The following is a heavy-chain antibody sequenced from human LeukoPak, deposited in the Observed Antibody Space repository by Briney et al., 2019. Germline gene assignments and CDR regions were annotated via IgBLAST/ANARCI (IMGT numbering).Heavy chain of an antibody. V-gene: IGHV4-34*01. J-gene: IGHJ3*02. CDR3: ARCSWLRSGSYYHLAFAI. CDR2: INHSGST. CDR1: GGSFSGYY. Sequence: PSETLSLTCAVYGGSFSGYYWSWIRHPPGKGLEWISEINHSGSTNYNPSPKSRVTISLDPSKHQFRLKLSSAPAAAPALSYCARCSWLRSGSYYHLAFAIWGQGTMVTVSS. D-gene: IGHD3-10*01.